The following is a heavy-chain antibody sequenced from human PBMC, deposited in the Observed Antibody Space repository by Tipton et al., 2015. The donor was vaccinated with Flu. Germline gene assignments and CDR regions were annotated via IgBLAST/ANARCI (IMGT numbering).Heavy chain of an antibody. CDR3: ARGPCSGGICYVKGAFDI. CDR2: IYTSGST. CDR1: GGSISSYY. V-gene: IGHV4-4*07. D-gene: IGHD2-15*01. Sequence: TLSLTCTVSGGSISSYYWSWIRQPAGKGLEWIGRIYTSGSTNYNPSLKSRVTMSVDTSKNQFSLKLSSVTAADTVVYYCARGPCSGGICYVKGAFDIWGQGIMVTVS. J-gene: IGHJ3*02.